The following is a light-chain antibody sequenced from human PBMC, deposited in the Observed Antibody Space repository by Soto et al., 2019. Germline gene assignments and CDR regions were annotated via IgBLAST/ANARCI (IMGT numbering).Light chain of an antibody. J-gene: IGKJ1*01. CDR1: QTISSW. CDR3: QNYNSYSEA. CDR2: KAS. Sequence: DIQMTQSPSTLSGSVGDRVTITCRASQTISSWLAWYQQKPGKAPKLLIYKASTLKSGVPSRFSGSGSGKEFTLNISSVQPDDFATYYCQNYNSYSEAFGQGTKVELK. V-gene: IGKV1-5*03.